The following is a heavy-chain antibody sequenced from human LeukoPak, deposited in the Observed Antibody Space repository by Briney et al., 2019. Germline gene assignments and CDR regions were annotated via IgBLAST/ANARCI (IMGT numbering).Heavy chain of an antibody. Sequence: ASVKVSCKASGYTFTTYGISWVRQAPGQGPEWMGWISTYSGNTHYAQELQARVTLTTDTSTSTAYMDLRSLRSDDTAVYYCARDGRGHWDTRIWYLGNWFDPWGQGTLVTVSS. D-gene: IGHD6-13*01. CDR2: ISTYSGNT. J-gene: IGHJ5*02. CDR3: ARDGRGHWDTRIWYLGNWFDP. CDR1: GYTFTTYG. V-gene: IGHV1-18*01.